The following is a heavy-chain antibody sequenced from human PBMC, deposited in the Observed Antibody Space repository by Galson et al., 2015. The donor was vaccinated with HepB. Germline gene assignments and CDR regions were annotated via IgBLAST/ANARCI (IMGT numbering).Heavy chain of an antibody. CDR1: GFTVSNNY. CDR2: IYSGGRP. Sequence: SLRLSCAASGFTVSNNYMSWVRQVAGKGLEWVAIIYSGGRPDYADSVKGRFTISRDNSKNTLYLQMTSLRAEETALYYCARDPGIYDARTGWGRGTLVTVSS. V-gene: IGHV3-66*02. J-gene: IGHJ4*02. CDR3: ARDPGIYDARTG. D-gene: IGHD5-12*01.